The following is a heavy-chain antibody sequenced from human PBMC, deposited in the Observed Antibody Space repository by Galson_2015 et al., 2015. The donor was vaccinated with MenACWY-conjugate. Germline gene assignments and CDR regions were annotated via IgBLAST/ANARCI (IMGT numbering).Heavy chain of an antibody. Sequence: SVKVSCKASGYTFRNFGFTWVRQAPGQGLEWMGRISGKNGNAIYAQKFQDRFIMTTDASTNTGYMELGSLRSDDTATYYCASHLLGNIVYDWGQGTLVTVSS. J-gene: IGHJ1*01. CDR1: GYTFRNFG. D-gene: IGHD2/OR15-2a*01. V-gene: IGHV1-18*01. CDR2: ISGKNGNA. CDR3: ASHLLGNIVYD.